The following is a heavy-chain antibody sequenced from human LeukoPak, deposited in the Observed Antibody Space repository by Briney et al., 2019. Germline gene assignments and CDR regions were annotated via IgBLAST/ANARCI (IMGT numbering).Heavy chain of an antibody. J-gene: IGHJ5*02. Sequence: ASVKVSCKASGYTFSSSDSYGITWVRQAPGQGLEWMGWISVHNGKTNSAQKFQGRVTMTTDTSTSTTYMELRSLTSDDTAVYYCAREPLRLNYDFWTFWFDPWGQGTLVTVSS. CDR3: AREPLRLNYDFWTFWFDP. CDR1: GYTFSSSDSYG. CDR2: ISVHNGKT. V-gene: IGHV1-18*01. D-gene: IGHD3-3*01.